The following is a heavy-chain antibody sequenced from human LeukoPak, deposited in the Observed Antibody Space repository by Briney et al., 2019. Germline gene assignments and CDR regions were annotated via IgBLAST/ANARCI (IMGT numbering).Heavy chain of an antibody. CDR1: GFAFTSSA. CDR3: AAERDSSGGIDY. Sequence: ASVKVSCKASGFAFTSSAMQWVRQARGQRLEWIGWIVVGSGNTNYAQKFQERVTITRDMSTSTAYMELSSLRSEDTAVYYCAAERDSSGGIDYWGQGTLVTVSS. V-gene: IGHV1-58*02. D-gene: IGHD6-19*01. CDR2: IVVGSGNT. J-gene: IGHJ4*02.